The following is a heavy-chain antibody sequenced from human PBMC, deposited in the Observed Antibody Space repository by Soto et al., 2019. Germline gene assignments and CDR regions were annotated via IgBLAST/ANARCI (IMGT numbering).Heavy chain of an antibody. Sequence: WGSLRLSCAASGFTFNYYAMSWVRQVPGKGLEWVSTISSSVGITYYADSVKGRFTISRENAKNSFYLQMNSLRAGDTAVYYCARFSTAQGCAFDIWGKGKMVTVSS. CDR1: GFTFNYYA. V-gene: IGHV3-23*01. CDR2: ISSSVGIT. CDR3: ARFSTAQGCAFDI. J-gene: IGHJ3*02. D-gene: IGHD3-3*01.